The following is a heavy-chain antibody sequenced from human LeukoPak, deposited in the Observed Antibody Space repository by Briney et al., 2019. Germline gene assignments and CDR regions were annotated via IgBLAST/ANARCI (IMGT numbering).Heavy chain of an antibody. D-gene: IGHD2-2*01. CDR1: GFTFSSYD. Sequence: GGSLRLSCAASGFTFSSYDMHWVRQVPGKGLEWVAVMYYDGRNKYYADSVKGRFTISRDNSKNTLYLQINSLRAEDTAVFYCARKVLAPAATGADAFDVWGRGTMVIVSS. CDR3: ARKVLAPAATGADAFDV. V-gene: IGHV3-33*01. J-gene: IGHJ3*01. CDR2: MYYDGRNK.